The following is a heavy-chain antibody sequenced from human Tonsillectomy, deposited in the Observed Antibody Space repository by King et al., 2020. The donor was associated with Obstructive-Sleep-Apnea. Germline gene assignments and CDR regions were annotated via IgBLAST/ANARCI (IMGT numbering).Heavy chain of an antibody. Sequence: VQLVESGGGLVQPGGSLTLSCAASGFTFSTYAMSWVRQAPGKGLEWVSPISSTGGSTYYPDSVKGRFTISRDNSKNTLYLQMNSLRAEDTAVYYCAKGCGADCHRPDLWGQGTLVTVSS. V-gene: IGHV3-23*04. CDR3: AKGCGADCHRPDL. J-gene: IGHJ5*02. CDR1: GFTFSTYA. D-gene: IGHD2-21*02. CDR2: ISSTGGST.